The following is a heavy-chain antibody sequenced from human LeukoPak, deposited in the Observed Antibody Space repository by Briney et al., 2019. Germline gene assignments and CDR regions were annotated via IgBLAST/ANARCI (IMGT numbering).Heavy chain of an antibody. Sequence: GGSLRLSCAASGFTFSSYGMHWVRQAPGKGLEWVAFIRYDGSNKYYADSVKGRFTISRDNSKNTLYLQMNSLRAEDTAVYYCAKDSRHYYDSPYYYYMYVWGKGTTVTVSS. CDR3: AKDSRHYYDSPYYYYMYV. D-gene: IGHD3-22*01. CDR2: IRYDGSNK. CDR1: GFTFSSYG. J-gene: IGHJ6*03. V-gene: IGHV3-30*02.